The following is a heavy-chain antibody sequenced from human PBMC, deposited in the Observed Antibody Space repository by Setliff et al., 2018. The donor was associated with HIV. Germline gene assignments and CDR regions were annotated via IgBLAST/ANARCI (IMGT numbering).Heavy chain of an antibody. Sequence: PGGSLRLSCTASGFIFSTNWMSWVRQAPGKGLEWVANIKEDGSATYYVESVRGRFTISRDNPNNLLYLQMDSLRGEDTAVYYCAREGVHHNFWSGYTYYYGLDVWGQGTMVTVSS. D-gene: IGHD3-3*01. CDR3: AREGVHHNFWSGYTYYYGLDV. CDR1: GFIFSTNW. V-gene: IGHV3-7*01. CDR2: IKEDGSAT. J-gene: IGHJ3*01.